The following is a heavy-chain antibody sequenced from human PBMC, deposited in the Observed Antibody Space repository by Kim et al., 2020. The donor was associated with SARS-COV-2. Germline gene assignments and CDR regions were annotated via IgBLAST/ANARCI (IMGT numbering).Heavy chain of an antibody. J-gene: IGHJ2*01. Sequence: GGSLRLSCAASGFSFSSYWMNWVRQAPGKGLEWVANIKQDGSEKYYVDSVKGRFTISRDNAKNSLSLQMNSLRPEDTAVYYCASSSRGYSGYGFDLWGRG. CDR3: ASSSRGYSGYGFDL. V-gene: IGHV3-7*01. D-gene: IGHD5-12*01. CDR1: GFSFSSYW. CDR2: IKQDGSEK.